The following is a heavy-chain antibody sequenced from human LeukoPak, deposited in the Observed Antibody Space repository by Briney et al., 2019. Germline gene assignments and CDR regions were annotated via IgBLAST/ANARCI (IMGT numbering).Heavy chain of an antibody. CDR3: ARLGVGI. Sequence: PSETLSLTCAVSGYSISSGYYWGWIRQPPGKGLEWIGSIYHSGSTYYNPSLKSRVTISVDTSKNQFSLKLSSVTAADTAVYCCARLGVGIWGQGTMVTVSS. CDR2: IYHSGST. V-gene: IGHV4-38-2*01. CDR1: GYSISSGYY. J-gene: IGHJ3*02. D-gene: IGHD2-15*01.